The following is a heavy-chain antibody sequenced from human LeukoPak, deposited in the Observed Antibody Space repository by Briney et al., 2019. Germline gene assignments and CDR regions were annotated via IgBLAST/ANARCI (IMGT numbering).Heavy chain of an antibody. CDR2: IRYDGRNK. CDR1: GYTFTSYY. D-gene: IGHD3-3*01. V-gene: IGHV3-30*02. J-gene: IGHJ4*02. CDR3: AKTYYDFWSGYYPTDC. Sequence: SCKASGYTFTSYYMHWVRQAPGKGLEWVAFIRYDGRNKYYADSVKGRFTISRDNSKNTLYLQMNSLRGEDTAVYYCAKTYYDFWSGYYPTDCWGQGTLVTVSS.